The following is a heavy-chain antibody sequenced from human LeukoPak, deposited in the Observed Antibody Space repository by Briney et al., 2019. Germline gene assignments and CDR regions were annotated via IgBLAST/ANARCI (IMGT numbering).Heavy chain of an antibody. CDR1: GGTFSSYA. CDR2: IIPIFGTA. V-gene: IGHV1-69*13. D-gene: IGHD3-3*01. Sequence: ASVKVSCKASGGTFSSYAISWVRQAPGQGLEWMGGIIPIFGTANYAQKFQGRVTITADESTSTAYMELSSLRSEDTAVYYCARGDWHYDFWSGYPLDYWGQGTLVTVSS. J-gene: IGHJ4*02. CDR3: ARGDWHYDFWSGYPLDY.